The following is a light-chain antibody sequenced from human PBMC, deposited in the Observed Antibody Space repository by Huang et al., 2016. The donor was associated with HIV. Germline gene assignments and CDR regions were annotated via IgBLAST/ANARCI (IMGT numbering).Light chain of an antibody. CDR1: QSVSSS. J-gene: IGKJ2*01. V-gene: IGKV3-15*01. CDR3: QQYINWPPFT. Sequence: EIVMTQSPAALSVSPGERATLSCRASQSVSSSLAWYQQKPGQAPRRLIYGASTRATGVPARFSGSGSGTEFTLTISSLQSEDYAVYYCQQYINWPPFTFGQGTKLEIK. CDR2: GAS.